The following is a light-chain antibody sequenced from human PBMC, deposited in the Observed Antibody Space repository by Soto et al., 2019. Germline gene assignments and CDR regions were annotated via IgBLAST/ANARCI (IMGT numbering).Light chain of an antibody. CDR2: EVS. Sequence: HSVLTQPASVSGSPGQSITISCTGTSSDVGSYNLVSWYQQHPGKAPKLMIYEVSKRPSGVSNRFSGSKSANTASLTISGLQADDEADYYCCSYGGRSTYVFGTGTKLTVL. V-gene: IGLV2-23*02. CDR1: SSDVGSYNL. J-gene: IGLJ1*01. CDR3: CSYGGRSTYV.